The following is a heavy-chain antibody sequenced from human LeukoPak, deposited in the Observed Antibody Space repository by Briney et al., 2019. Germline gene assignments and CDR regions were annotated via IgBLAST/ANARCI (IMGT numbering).Heavy chain of an antibody. J-gene: IGHJ4*02. CDR1: GFTFSSYG. Sequence: GGSLRLSCAASGFTFSSYGMHWVRQAPGKGLEWVAVIWYDGSNKYYADSVKGRFTISRDNSKNTLYLQMNSLRAEDTAVYYCAKASGLVRVRYFDYWGQGTLVTVSS. CDR3: AKASGLVRVRYFDY. V-gene: IGHV3-33*06. CDR2: IWYDGSNK. D-gene: IGHD6-19*01.